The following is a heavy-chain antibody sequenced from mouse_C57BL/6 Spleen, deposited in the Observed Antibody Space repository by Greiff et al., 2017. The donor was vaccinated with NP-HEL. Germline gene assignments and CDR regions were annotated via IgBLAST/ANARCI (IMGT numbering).Heavy chain of an antibody. CDR1: GYTFTSYW. Sequence: QVQLQQPGAELVKPGASVKLSCKASGYTFTSYWMHWVKQRPGQGLEWIGMIHPNSGSTNYNEKFKSKATLTVDKSSSTAYMQLSSLTSEDSAVYYCARGCYGNFDWYFDVWGTGTTVTVSS. V-gene: IGHV1-64*01. CDR2: IHPNSGST. J-gene: IGHJ1*03. CDR3: ARGCYGNFDWYFDV. D-gene: IGHD2-1*01.